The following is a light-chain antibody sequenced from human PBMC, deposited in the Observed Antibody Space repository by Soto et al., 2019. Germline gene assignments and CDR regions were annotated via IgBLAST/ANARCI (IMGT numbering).Light chain of an antibody. CDR1: QSVSSRY. CDR2: GAS. CDR3: QQCNNWPPLT. Sequence: VVFTKYKGPLSLSPRVRATLSFMAIQSVSSRYSAWYQQKPGQAPRLLIYGASTRATGIPDRFSGSGSETDFTLTISSLQSEDSAVYYCQQCNNWPPLTFGGGTKVDIK. J-gene: IGKJ4*01. V-gene: IGKV3-20*01.